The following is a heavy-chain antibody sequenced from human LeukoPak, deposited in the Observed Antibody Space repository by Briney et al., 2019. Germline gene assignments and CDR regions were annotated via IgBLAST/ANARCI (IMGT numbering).Heavy chain of an antibody. Sequence: TGGSLRLSCAASGFTFSSYGMHWVRQAPGKGPEWVAFIRYDGSNKYYADSVKGRFTISRDNSKNTLYLQMNSLRAEDTAVYYCAKVSSTSWYYFDYWGQGTLVTVSS. V-gene: IGHV3-30*02. CDR3: AKVSSTSWYYFDY. CDR2: IRYDGSNK. J-gene: IGHJ4*02. CDR1: GFTFSSYG. D-gene: IGHD2-2*01.